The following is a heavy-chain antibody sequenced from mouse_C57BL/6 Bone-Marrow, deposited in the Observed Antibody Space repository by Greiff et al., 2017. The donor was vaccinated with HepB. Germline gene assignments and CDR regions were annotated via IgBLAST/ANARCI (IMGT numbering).Heavy chain of an antibody. J-gene: IGHJ3*01. CDR1: GYSITSGYY. CDR3: ARDRQLRPSWFAY. CDR2: ISYDGSN. V-gene: IGHV3-6*01. Sequence: ESGPGLVKPSQSLSLTCSVPGYSITSGYYWNWIRQFPGNKLEWMGYISYDGSNNYNPSLKNRISITRDTSKNQFFLKLNSVTTEDTATYYCARDRQLRPSWFAYWGQGTLVTVSA. D-gene: IGHD3-2*02.